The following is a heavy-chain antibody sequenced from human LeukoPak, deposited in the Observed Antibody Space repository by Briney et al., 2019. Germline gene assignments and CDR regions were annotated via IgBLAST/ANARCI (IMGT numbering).Heavy chain of an antibody. CDR3: AKNGDRGAYCSGGTCYPYYYYYMDV. V-gene: IGHV3-23*01. J-gene: IGHJ6*03. Sequence: GGSLRLSCAASGFTVSSNYMSWVRQAPGRGLEWVSAISTTGGTTYYADSVRGRFTISRDNSRNTLYLQMNSLRAEDTAIYYCAKNGDRGAYCSGGTCYPYYYYYMDVWGKGTTVTISS. CDR1: GFTVSSNY. D-gene: IGHD2-15*01. CDR2: ISTTGGTT.